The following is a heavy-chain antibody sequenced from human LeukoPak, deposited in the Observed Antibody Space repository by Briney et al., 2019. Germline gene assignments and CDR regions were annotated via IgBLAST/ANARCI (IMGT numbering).Heavy chain of an antibody. V-gene: IGHV4-59*02. Sequence: SETLSLTCNVSGVSVSTSHWNWIRQRPGKGLEWIGCLSYTGKTDYNPSLKSRVSISLGSSNNHFSLKLTSVTAADTAVYYCSEGYFEPFDHWGQGILVTVSS. D-gene: IGHD2/OR15-2a*01. CDR1: GVSVSTSH. CDR2: LSYTGKT. CDR3: SEGYFEPFDH. J-gene: IGHJ4*02.